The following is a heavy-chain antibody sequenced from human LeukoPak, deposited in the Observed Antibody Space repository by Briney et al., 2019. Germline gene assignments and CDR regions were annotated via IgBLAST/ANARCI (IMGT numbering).Heavy chain of an antibody. CDR1: GFTVSSKD. J-gene: IGHJ3*02. CDR3: ASLRARALDI. Sequence: GGSLILSCGASGFTVSSKDMNWVRQAPGKGLEWVSVIYSGGSTQYADFVKDRFTISRDNSKNTLYLQMNSLRAEDTAVYYCASLRARALDIWGQGTMVTVSS. V-gene: IGHV3-66*01. CDR2: IYSGGST.